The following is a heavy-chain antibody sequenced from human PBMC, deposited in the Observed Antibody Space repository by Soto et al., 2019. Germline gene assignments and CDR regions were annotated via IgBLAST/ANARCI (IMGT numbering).Heavy chain of an antibody. CDR3: ARAEVYGPFDY. J-gene: IGHJ4*02. CDR2: ISYDGSNK. Sequence: GGSLRLSCAASGFTFSSYAMHWVRQAPGKGLEWVAVISYDGSNKYYADSVKGRFTISRDNSKNTLYLQMNSLRAEDTAVYYCARAEVYGPFDYWGQGTLVTVSS. V-gene: IGHV3-30-3*01. D-gene: IGHD4-17*01. CDR1: GFTFSSYA.